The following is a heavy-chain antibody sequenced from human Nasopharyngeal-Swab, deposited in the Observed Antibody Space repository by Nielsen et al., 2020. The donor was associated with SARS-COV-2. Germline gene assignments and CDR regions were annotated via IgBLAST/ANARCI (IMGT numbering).Heavy chain of an antibody. V-gene: IGHV3-30*03. CDR2: ISYDGSNK. CDR1: GFTVSSNY. D-gene: IGHD6-13*01. Sequence: GESLKISCAASGFTVSSNYMSWVRQAPGKGLEWVAVISYDGSNKYYADSVKGRFTISRDNSKNTLYLQMNSLRAEDTAVYYCARDPLAGYSSRAYYYYGMDVWGQGTTVTVSS. J-gene: IGHJ6*02. CDR3: ARDPLAGYSSRAYYYYGMDV.